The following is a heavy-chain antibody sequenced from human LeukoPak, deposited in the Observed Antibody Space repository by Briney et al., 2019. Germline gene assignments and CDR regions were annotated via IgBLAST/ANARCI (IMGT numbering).Heavy chain of an antibody. D-gene: IGHD3-9*01. CDR1: GGSFSGYY. CDR2: INHSGST. Sequence: SETLSLTCAVYGGSFSGYYWSWIRQPPGKGLEWIGEINHSGSTNYNPSLKSRVTISVDTSKNQLSLKLSSVTAADTAVYYCARKQSRYFWFDPWGQGTLVTVSS. V-gene: IGHV4-34*01. CDR3: ARKQSRYFWFDP. J-gene: IGHJ5*02.